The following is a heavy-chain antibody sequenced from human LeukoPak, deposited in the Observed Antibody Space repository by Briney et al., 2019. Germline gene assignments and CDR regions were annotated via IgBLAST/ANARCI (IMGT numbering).Heavy chain of an antibody. CDR1: GFSFSNYD. CDR3: ARGDPTVTTKQNFDY. Sequence: GGSLRLSCAASGFSFSNYDMHWVRQAPGKGLEWVAVIWYDGSNKYYADSVKGRFTISRDNSKYTLYLQTNSLRVEDTAVYYCARGDPTVTTKQNFDYWGQGTLVTVSS. J-gene: IGHJ4*02. CDR2: IWYDGSNK. V-gene: IGHV3-33*01. D-gene: IGHD4-17*01.